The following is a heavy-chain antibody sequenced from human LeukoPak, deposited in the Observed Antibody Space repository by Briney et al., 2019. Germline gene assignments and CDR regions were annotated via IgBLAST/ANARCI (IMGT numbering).Heavy chain of an antibody. D-gene: IGHD5-18*01. V-gene: IGHV1-69-2*01. CDR1: GYTFTDYY. CDR3: ATVPDTAMVFSV. J-gene: IGHJ4*02. Sequence: GASVKVSCKASGYTFTDYYMHWVHQAPGKGLEWMGRVDPEDGETIYAEKFQGRVTITADTSTDTAYMELGSLRSEDTAVYYCATVPDTAMVFSVWGQGTLVTVSS. CDR2: VDPEDGET.